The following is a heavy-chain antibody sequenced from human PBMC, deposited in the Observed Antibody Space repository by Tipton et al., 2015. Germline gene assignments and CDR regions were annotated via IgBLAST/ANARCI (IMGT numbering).Heavy chain of an antibody. CDR1: GFTFSTYW. V-gene: IGHV3-74*01. CDR3: AKDHRVVVITGGGN. D-gene: IGHD3-22*01. CDR2: LDRNGIST. Sequence: SLRLSCAASGFTFSTYWMYWVRQGPGKGLVWVSRLDRNGISTDYADSVKGRFTISRDTVKNTLYLQMNSLRAEDTAVYYCAKDHRVVVITGGGNWGQGTLVTVPS. J-gene: IGHJ4*02.